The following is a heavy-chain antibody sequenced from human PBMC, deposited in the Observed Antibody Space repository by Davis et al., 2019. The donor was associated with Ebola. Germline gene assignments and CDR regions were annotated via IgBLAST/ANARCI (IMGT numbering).Heavy chain of an antibody. CDR3: ARGLGYSGIDP. CDR1: GGSFSGYY. CDR2: INHSGST. Sequence: MPSETLSLTCAVYGGSFSGYYWSWIRQPPGKGLEWIGEINHSGSTNYNPSLKSRVTISVDTSKNQFSLKLSSVTAADTAVYYCARGLGYSGIDPWGQGTLVTVSS. J-gene: IGHJ5*02. D-gene: IGHD1-14*01. V-gene: IGHV4-34*01.